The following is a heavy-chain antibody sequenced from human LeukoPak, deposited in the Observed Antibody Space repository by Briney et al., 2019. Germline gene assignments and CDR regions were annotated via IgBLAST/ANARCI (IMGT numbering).Heavy chain of an antibody. CDR2: IIPILGIA. Sequence: ASVKVSCKASGGTFSSYAISWVRQAPGQGLEWMGRIIPILGIANYAQKFQGRVTITADKSTSTAYMELSSLRSEDTAVYYCARSVGGWLGYSSSRVPDAFDIWGQGTMVTVSS. V-gene: IGHV1-69*04. CDR1: GGTFSSYA. D-gene: IGHD6-13*01. J-gene: IGHJ3*02. CDR3: ARSVGGWLGYSSSRVPDAFDI.